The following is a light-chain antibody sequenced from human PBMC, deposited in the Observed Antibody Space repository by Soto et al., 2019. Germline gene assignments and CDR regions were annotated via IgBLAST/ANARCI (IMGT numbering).Light chain of an antibody. V-gene: IGKV1-9*01. CDR2: AAS. J-gene: IGKJ2*01. CDR3: QQLNSYPYT. CDR1: QVISTY. Sequence: DIQLTQSPSFLSASVGDRVTITFRASQVISTYLAWYQQKPGKAPNLLIYAASTLQSGVPSRFSGSGSGTEFTLTISSLQPEDFATYYCQQLNSYPYTFGQGTKLEIK.